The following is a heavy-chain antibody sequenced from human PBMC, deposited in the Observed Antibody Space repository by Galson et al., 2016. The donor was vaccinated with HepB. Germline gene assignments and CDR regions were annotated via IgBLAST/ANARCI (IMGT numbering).Heavy chain of an antibody. V-gene: IGHV4-31*03. CDR3: AGRDYYDSSGYYY. Sequence: TLSLTCTVSGGSISSGGYYWSWIRQHPGKGPEWIGYIYYSGSTYYNPSLKSRVTISVDTSKNQFSLKLSSVTAADTAVYYCAGRDYYDSSGYYYWGQGTLVTVSS. CDR1: GGSISSGGYY. J-gene: IGHJ4*02. D-gene: IGHD3-22*01. CDR2: IYYSGST.